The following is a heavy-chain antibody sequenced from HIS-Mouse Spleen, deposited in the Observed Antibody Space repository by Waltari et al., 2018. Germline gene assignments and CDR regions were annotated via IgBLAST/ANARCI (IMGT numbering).Heavy chain of an antibody. CDR1: GGSFSSRRYH. CDR2: IYYSGST. CDR3: AREIPYSSSWYDWYFDL. J-gene: IGHJ2*01. V-gene: IGHV4-39*07. D-gene: IGHD6-13*01. Sequence: QLQLQESGPGLVKPSETLSLPCPVSGGSFSSRRYHWGRIRQPPGKGLEWIGGIYYSGSTYSNPSLKSRVTISVDTSKNQFSLKLSSVTAADTAVYYCAREIPYSSSWYDWYFDLWGRGTLVTVSS.